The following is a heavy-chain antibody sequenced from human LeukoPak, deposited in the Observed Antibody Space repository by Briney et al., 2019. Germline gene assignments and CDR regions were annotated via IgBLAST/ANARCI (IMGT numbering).Heavy chain of an antibody. D-gene: IGHD6-13*01. CDR1: GGSFSGYY. Sequence: SETLSLTCAVYGGSFSGYYWSWIRQPPGKGLEWIGEINHSGSTNYNPSLKSRVTISVDTSKNQFSLKLSSVTAADTAVYYCAKNPGIAAAGTDWYFDLWGRGTLVTVSS. V-gene: IGHV4-34*01. CDR2: INHSGST. CDR3: AKNPGIAAAGTDWYFDL. J-gene: IGHJ2*01.